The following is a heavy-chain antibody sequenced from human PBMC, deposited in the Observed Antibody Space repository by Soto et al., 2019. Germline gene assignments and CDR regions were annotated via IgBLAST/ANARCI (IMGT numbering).Heavy chain of an antibody. CDR2: ISYDGSNK. V-gene: IGHV3-30*18. Sequence: GGSLRLSCAASGFTFSSYGMHWVRQAPGKGLEWVAVISYDGSNKYYADSVKGRFTISRDNSKNTLYLQMNSLRAEDTAVYYCAKDLRLPYYDFWSGYYAVYWGQGTLVTVSS. D-gene: IGHD3-3*01. CDR3: AKDLRLPYYDFWSGYYAVY. J-gene: IGHJ4*02. CDR1: GFTFSSYG.